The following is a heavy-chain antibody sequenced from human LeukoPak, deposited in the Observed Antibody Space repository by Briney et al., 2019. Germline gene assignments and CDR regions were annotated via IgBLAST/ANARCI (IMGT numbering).Heavy chain of an antibody. D-gene: IGHD3-10*01. CDR2: ISGSGGST. V-gene: IGHV3-23*01. Sequence: PGGSLRLSCAASGFTFSSYAMSWVRQAPGKGLEWVSAISGSGGSTYYADSVKGRFTISRDNSKNTLYLQMNSLRAEDTATYYCAKRGPIYSSTPGNYFDYWGQGTLVTVSS. CDR1: GFTFSSYA. CDR3: AKRGPIYSSTPGNYFDY. J-gene: IGHJ4*02.